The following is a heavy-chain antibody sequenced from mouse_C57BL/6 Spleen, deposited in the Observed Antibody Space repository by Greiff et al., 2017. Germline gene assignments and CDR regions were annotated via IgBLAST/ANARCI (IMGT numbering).Heavy chain of an antibody. CDR3: ARNCYGSSAIDY. J-gene: IGHJ2*01. CDR1: GYTFTDYY. CDR2: IYPGSGNT. Sequence: QVQLQQSGAELVRPGASVKLSCKASGYTFTDYYINWVKQRPGQGLEWIARIYPGSGNTYYNEKFKGKDTLTAEKSSSTAYMQLSRLTSEDSAVYTVARNCYGSSAIDYWGQGTTLTVSS. V-gene: IGHV1-76*01. D-gene: IGHD1-1*01.